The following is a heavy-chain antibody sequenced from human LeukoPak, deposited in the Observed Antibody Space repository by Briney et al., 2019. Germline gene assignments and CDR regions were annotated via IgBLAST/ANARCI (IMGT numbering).Heavy chain of an antibody. V-gene: IGHV4-4*07. J-gene: IGHJ6*02. D-gene: IGHD2-21*02. CDR2: VSTVGSA. CDR3: ARVPHIVVVTAIRNYYYYYGMDV. Sequence: SETLSLTCSVSGGSISNWAWSWIRQPAGKGLEWLGRVSTVGSATYNPSLKSRVTMSVDTSSNQFSLRLSSVTAADTAVYYRARVPHIVVVTAIRNYYYYYGMDVWGQGTTVTVSS. CDR1: GGSISNWA.